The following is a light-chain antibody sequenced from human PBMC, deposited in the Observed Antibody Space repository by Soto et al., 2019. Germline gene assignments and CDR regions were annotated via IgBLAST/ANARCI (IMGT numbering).Light chain of an antibody. V-gene: IGKV3-20*01. J-gene: IGKJ4*01. CDR3: QQYGSSPLT. CDR2: GAS. CDR1: QSVSSSY. Sequence: EIVLTQSPGTLSLSPGERATLSCRASQSVSSSYLAWDQQKPGQAPRLLIYGASSRATGIPDRFSGSGSGTDFTLTFSRLEPEDFAVYYCQQYGSSPLTFGGGTKV.